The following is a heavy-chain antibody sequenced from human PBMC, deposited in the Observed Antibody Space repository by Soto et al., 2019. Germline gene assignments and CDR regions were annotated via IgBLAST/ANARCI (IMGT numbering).Heavy chain of an antibody. CDR2: IYYSGST. Sequence: LTCTVSGGSSSRYYWSWILHPPGKGLEWIGYIYYSGSTNYNPSLKSRVTISVDTSKNQFSLKLSSVTAADTAVYYCAREKGGGVDHWCQGTLVTVS. D-gene: IGHD2-15*01. CDR3: AREKGGGVDH. V-gene: IGHV4-59*01. J-gene: IGHJ4*02. CDR1: GGSSSRYY.